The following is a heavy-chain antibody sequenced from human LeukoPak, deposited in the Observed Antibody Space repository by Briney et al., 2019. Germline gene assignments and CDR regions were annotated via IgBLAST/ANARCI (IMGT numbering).Heavy chain of an antibody. CDR3: ARGPYYDSWSGAGY. J-gene: IGHJ4*02. D-gene: IGHD3-3*01. V-gene: IGHV1-18*01. CDR2: ITTYNGNT. CDR1: GYTFRDFG. Sequence: ASVKVSCKASGYTFRDFGISWVRQAPGQGLEWMGWITTYNGNTNYIQKLQGRVTMTTVTSTSTAYMELRSLRSDDTAVYYCARGPYYDSWSGAGYWGQGTLVTVSS.